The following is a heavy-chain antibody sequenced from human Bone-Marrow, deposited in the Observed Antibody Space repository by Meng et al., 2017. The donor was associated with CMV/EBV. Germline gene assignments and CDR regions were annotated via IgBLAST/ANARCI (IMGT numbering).Heavy chain of an antibody. CDR3: ARGVAETLGWEMGY. CDR2: IDIDGRDI. D-gene: IGHD1-26*01. J-gene: IGHJ4*02. Sequence: EVQLVESGGGLVQPGGSVRLFFAVSGFTLTRYWMHWVREVPGKGLEWVSRIDIDGRDITYADSVRGRFSISRDDAKNTLYLQMNSLRIEDTAVYYCARGVAETLGWEMGYRGQGTLVTVS. V-gene: IGHV3-74*03. CDR1: GFTLTRYW.